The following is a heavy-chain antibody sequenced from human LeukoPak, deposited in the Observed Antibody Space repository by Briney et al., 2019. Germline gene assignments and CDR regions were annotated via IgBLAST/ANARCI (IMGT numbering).Heavy chain of an antibody. CDR3: TKDPQKWESYFDY. CDR2: TRYDGSNK. Sequence: GGSLRLSCAASGFTFSSYGMHWVRQAPGKGLEWVAFTRYDGSNKYYADSVKGRFTISRDNSKNMLYLQMNSLRAEDTAVYYCTKDPQKWESYFDYWGQGTLVTVSS. CDR1: GFTFSSYG. D-gene: IGHD1-26*01. J-gene: IGHJ4*02. V-gene: IGHV3-30*02.